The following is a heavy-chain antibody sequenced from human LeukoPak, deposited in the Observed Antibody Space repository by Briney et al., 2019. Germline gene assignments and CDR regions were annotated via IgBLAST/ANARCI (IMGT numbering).Heavy chain of an antibody. V-gene: IGHV4-39*07. CDR3: ARGPDSSGYYWGDFDY. CDR2: FYYSGST. J-gene: IGHJ4*02. CDR1: GGSISSSSYF. Sequence: SETLSLTCTVSGGSISSSSYFWGWIRQPPGKGLEWIATFYYSGSTYYNPSLKSRVTISVDTSKNQFSLKLSSVTAADTAVYYCARGPDSSGYYWGDFDYWGQGTLVTVSS. D-gene: IGHD3-22*01.